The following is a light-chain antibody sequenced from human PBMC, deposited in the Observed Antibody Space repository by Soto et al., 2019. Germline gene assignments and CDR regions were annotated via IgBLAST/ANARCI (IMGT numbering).Light chain of an antibody. CDR2: NTN. CDR3: VLYMGSGISV. Sequence: QTVVTQEPSLSVSPGRTVTLTCGLSSGSVSTSYYPSWYQQTPGQAPRTLIYNTNTRSSGVPDRFSGSILGNKAALTITGAQADDESDYYCVLYMGSGISVFGGGPKLTVL. V-gene: IGLV8-61*01. J-gene: IGLJ3*02. CDR1: SGSVSTSYY.